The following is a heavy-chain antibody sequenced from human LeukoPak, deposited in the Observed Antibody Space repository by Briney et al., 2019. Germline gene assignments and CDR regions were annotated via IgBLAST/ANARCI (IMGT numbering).Heavy chain of an antibody. Sequence: GGSLRLSCAASGFTLSSFTMHWVRHNPGKGLEWVAVISYDESQKWYADSVKGRFTISRDISKNTLYLEMDSLRREDTAVYYCARAYDSSWHNFDYWGQGSLVTVSS. CDR2: ISYDESQK. CDR3: ARAYDSSWHNFDY. V-gene: IGHV3-30-3*01. J-gene: IGHJ4*02. D-gene: IGHD6-13*01. CDR1: GFTLSSFT.